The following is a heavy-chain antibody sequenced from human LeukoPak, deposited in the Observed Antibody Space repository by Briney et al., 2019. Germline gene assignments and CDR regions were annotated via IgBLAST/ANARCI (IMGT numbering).Heavy chain of an antibody. CDR1: GFTFSSYW. Sequence: GGSLRLSCAASGFTFSSYWMSWVRQAPGKGLEWVANIKQDGSEKYYVDSVEGRFTISRDNAENLLYLEMDSLRAEDTAVYYCARESVRRVVVGYYYYMDVWGKGTTVTFSS. J-gene: IGHJ6*03. CDR2: IKQDGSEK. CDR3: ARESVRRVVVGYYYYMDV. V-gene: IGHV3-7*01. D-gene: IGHD2-21*01.